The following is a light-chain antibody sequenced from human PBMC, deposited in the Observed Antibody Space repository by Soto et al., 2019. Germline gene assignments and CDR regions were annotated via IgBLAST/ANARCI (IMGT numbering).Light chain of an antibody. Sequence: EIVMTQSPATLSVSPGERATLSCRASQSVSSNLAWYQQKPGQAPRLLIYGASTRATGIPARFSGSGSGTEFTITISSLHSEDCAVYSCQQYNNWPPLFTFGPGTKVDIK. V-gene: IGKV3-15*01. CDR3: QQYNNWPPLFT. CDR1: QSVSSN. CDR2: GAS. J-gene: IGKJ3*01.